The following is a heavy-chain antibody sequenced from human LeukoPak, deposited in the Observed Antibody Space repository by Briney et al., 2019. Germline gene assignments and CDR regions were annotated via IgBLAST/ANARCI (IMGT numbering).Heavy chain of an antibody. CDR2: ISSSGSTI. CDR1: GFTFSDYY. V-gene: IGHV3-11*04. Sequence: AGGSLRLSCAASGFTFSDYYMSWIRQAPGKGLEWVSYISSSGSTIYYADSVKGRFTISRDNSKNTLYLQMNSLRAEDTAVYYCARDPDYGGNVWFDPWGQGTLVTVSS. J-gene: IGHJ5*02. D-gene: IGHD4-23*01. CDR3: ARDPDYGGNVWFDP.